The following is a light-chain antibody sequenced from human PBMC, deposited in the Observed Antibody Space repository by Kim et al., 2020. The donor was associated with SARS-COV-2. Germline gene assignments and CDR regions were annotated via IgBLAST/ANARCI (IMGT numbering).Light chain of an antibody. Sequence: VGDSVTSSCRASQSISTWLAGYRQKAGKAPKLLFYGASNLERGVPSRFSGRGSGTEFTLTISSLQPDDFATYYCQRDDSYWTFGQGTKVDIK. CDR2: GAS. CDR1: QSISTW. V-gene: IGKV1-5*01. J-gene: IGKJ1*01. CDR3: QRDDSYWT.